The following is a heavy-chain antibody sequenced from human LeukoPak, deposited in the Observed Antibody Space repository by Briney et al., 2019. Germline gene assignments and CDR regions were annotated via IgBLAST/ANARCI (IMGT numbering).Heavy chain of an antibody. V-gene: IGHV3-7*05. CDR3: ARGGGNFDY. Sequence: GGSLRLFCAASGFTFSGYWMSWVRQAPGKGLEWVANMRHDESEKNYVDSVKGRFTISRDNAKNSLYLQMNSLRAEDTAVYYCARGGGNFDYWGRGTLVTVSS. CDR1: GFTFSGYW. D-gene: IGHD3-16*01. J-gene: IGHJ4*02. CDR2: MRHDESEK.